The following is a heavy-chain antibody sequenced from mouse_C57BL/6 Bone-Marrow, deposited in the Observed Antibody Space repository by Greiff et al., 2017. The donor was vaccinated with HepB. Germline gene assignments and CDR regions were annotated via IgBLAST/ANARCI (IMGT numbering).Heavy chain of an antibody. CDR2: ISNLAYSI. D-gene: IGHD2-4*01. V-gene: IGHV5-15*01. CDR3: ARPDYDVFAY. CDR1: GFTFSDYG. J-gene: IGHJ3*01. Sequence: EVHLVESGGGLVQPGGSLKLSCAASGFTFSDYGMAWVRQAPRKGPEWVAFISNLAYSIYYADTVKGRFTISRDNAKNTLFLQMTSLRSEDTAMYYCARPDYDVFAYWGQGTLVTVSA.